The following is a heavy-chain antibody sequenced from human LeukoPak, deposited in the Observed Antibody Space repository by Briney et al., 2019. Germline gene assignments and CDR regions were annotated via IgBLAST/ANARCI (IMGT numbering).Heavy chain of an antibody. CDR1: GFTFNKYA. D-gene: IGHD2/OR15-2a*01. J-gene: IGHJ5*02. CDR2: LSDSGAST. Sequence: PGGSLRLSCAASGFTFNKYATTWVRQAPGQGLEWVSGLSDSGASTFYAESVRGRFTISRDNSKNMLYLHINSLRAEDTAVYYCAKDARTGVWNIGDSWFDPWGQGTLVTVSS. V-gene: IGHV3-23*01. CDR3: AKDARTGVWNIGDSWFDP.